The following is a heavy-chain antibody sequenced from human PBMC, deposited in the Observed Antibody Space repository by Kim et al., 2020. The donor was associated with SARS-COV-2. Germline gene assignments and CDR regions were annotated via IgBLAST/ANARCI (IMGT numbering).Heavy chain of an antibody. J-gene: IGHJ4*02. V-gene: IGHV3-64D*06. CDR3: VKDYGSGWNQSGF. D-gene: IGHD6-19*01. Sequence: GGSLRLSCSASGFTFRSYNIYWVRQAPGKGPEYVSDISSDGITTYYADSVKGRFAISRDNLKNTLYLQMNSLRTEDTAVYFCVKDYGSGWNQSGFWGQGTLVAVSS. CDR1: GFTFRSYN. CDR2: ISSDGITT.